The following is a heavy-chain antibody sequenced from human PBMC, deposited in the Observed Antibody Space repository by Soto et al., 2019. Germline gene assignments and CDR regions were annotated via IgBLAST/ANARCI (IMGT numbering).Heavy chain of an antibody. D-gene: IGHD3-10*01. Sequence: QVQLQESGPGLVKPSQTLSLTCTVSGGSISSGDYYWSWIRQPPGKGLEWIGYIYYSGSTYYNPSLKSRVTISVDTSKNHFSLKLSSVTAADTAVYYCARGAGSYPNWFDPWGQGTLVTVSS. J-gene: IGHJ5*02. CDR1: GGSISSGDYY. CDR3: ARGAGSYPNWFDP. V-gene: IGHV4-30-4*01. CDR2: IYYSGST.